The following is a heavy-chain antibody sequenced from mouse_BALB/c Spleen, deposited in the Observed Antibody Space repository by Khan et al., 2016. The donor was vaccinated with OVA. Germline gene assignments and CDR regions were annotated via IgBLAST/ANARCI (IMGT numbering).Heavy chain of an antibody. J-gene: IGHJ4*01. Sequence: EVELVESGGGLVQPGGSRKLSCAASGFSFSSFGMHWVRQVPEKGLEWVAYIRSGSSTVYYADTVKGRFTISIDNPKNTLFLQMTNLRSEDTAMYYCVRYYGKDYAMDYWGQGTSVTVSS. CDR1: GFSFSSFG. CDR3: VRYYGKDYAMDY. D-gene: IGHD2-1*01. V-gene: IGHV5-17*02. CDR2: IRSGSSTV.